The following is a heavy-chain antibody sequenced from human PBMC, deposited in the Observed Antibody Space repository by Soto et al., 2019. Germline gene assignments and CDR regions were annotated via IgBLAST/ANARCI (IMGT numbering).Heavy chain of an antibody. V-gene: IGHV1-18*01. CDR1: GYTFTAYG. J-gene: IGHJ4*02. CDR2: VSTNDDRT. Sequence: QVQLVQSGPEVKMPGASVKVSCKTSGYTFTAYGLAWLRRAPGQRPEWMGWVSTNDDRTNYAQKFQGRVTMTTDRSTTTTYMELRSLRADDTAVYYCTRELNTESSAYYSFAYWGQGTLVTVSS. D-gene: IGHD3-22*01. CDR3: TRELNTESSAYYSFAY.